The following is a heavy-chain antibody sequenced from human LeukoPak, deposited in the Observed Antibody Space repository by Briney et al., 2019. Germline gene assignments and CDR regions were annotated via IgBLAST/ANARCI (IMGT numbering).Heavy chain of an antibody. CDR3: AKGGWVAVTGMDS. J-gene: IGHJ4*02. D-gene: IGHD6-19*01. CDR1: GYTFTGHA. Sequence: GASVKVSCKASGYTFTGHAMNWVRQAPGQGPEWMGYINTKTGNPTYAQGFTGRFVFSLDTSVSTAYLQISSLKPEDTGVYYCAKGGWVAVTGMDSWSQGTLVTVSS. V-gene: IGHV7-4-1*02. CDR2: INTKTGNP.